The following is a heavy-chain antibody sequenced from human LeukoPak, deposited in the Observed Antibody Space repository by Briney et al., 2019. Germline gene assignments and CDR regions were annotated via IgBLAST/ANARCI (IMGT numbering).Heavy chain of an antibody. Sequence: TGGSLRLSCAASGFTFSSYWMSWVRQAPGKGLEWVANIKQDGSEKYYVDSVKGRFTISRDNAKSSLYLQMNSLRAEDTAVYYCARDGYYDFWSGYYPPYFDYWGQGTLVTVSS. V-gene: IGHV3-7*01. CDR3: ARDGYYDFWSGYYPPYFDY. CDR1: GFTFSSYW. CDR2: IKQDGSEK. D-gene: IGHD3-3*01. J-gene: IGHJ4*02.